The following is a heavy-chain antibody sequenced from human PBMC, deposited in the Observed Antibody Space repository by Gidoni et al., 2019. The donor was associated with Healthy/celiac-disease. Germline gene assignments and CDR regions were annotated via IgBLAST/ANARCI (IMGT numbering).Heavy chain of an antibody. J-gene: IGHJ6*02. CDR2: ISAYNGNT. CDR3: ARDQSDFWSGYYTGLYYYYGMDV. Sequence: QVQLVQSGAEVKKPGASVQVSCKASGYTFTSYGISWVRQAPGQGLEWMGWISAYNGNTNYAQKLQGRVTMTTDTSTSTAYMERRSLRSDDTAVYYCARDQSDFWSGYYTGLYYYYGMDVWGQGTTVTVSS. D-gene: IGHD3-3*01. CDR1: GYTFTSYG. V-gene: IGHV1-18*04.